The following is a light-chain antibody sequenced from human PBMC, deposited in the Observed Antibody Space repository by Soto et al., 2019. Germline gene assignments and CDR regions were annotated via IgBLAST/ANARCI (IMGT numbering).Light chain of an antibody. Sequence: QSALTQPASVSGSPGQSFTISCTGTSSDVGSYNLVSWYQQHPGKAPKLMIYEVSKRPSGVSNRFSGSKSGNTASLTISGLQAEDEADYYCCSYAGSSTFWVFGGGTQLTVL. CDR2: EVS. J-gene: IGLJ2*01. V-gene: IGLV2-23*02. CDR1: SSDVGSYNL. CDR3: CSYAGSSTFWV.